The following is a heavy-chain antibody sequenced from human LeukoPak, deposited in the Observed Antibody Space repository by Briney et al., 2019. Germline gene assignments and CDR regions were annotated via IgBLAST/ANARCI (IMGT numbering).Heavy chain of an antibody. CDR3: ARPPGFSTSFWD. CDR1: GCSISGTSYY. V-gene: IGHV4-39*01. J-gene: IGHJ4*02. Sequence: SETLSLTCTVSGCSISGTSYYWGWIRQPPGKGPEWIGSIHYSGRTYYKPSLKSRVTISVDTSKNQFSLKLTSVTSADTAVYYCARPPGFSTSFWDWGQGTLVTVSS. CDR2: IHYSGRT. D-gene: IGHD2-2*01.